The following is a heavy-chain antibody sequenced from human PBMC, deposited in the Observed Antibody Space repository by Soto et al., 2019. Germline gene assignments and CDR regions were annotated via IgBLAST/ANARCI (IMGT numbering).Heavy chain of an antibody. D-gene: IGHD6-13*01. CDR1: SGSISSSNW. Sequence: LSLTCAVSSGSISSSNWWSWVRQPPGKGLEWIGEIYHSGSTNYNPSLKSRVTISVDKSKNQFSLKLSSVTAADTAVYYCARGGIAAAGYWFDPWGQGTLVTVSS. J-gene: IGHJ5*02. CDR3: ARGGIAAAGYWFDP. V-gene: IGHV4-4*02. CDR2: IYHSGST.